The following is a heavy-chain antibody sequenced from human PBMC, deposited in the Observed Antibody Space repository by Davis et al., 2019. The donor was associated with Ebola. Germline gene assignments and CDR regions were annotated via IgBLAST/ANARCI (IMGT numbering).Heavy chain of an antibody. CDR1: AASFSGYY. D-gene: IGHD3-22*01. V-gene: IGHV4-34*01. Sequence: MPSETLSLTCPVYAASFSGYYWSWIRQLPGKGLEWIGEINHSGSTNYNPSLKTRFTIPVDTSTNQSSLKLSSVNAADTAVYYCARGLNAYYYDSNGKRFDYWGQGTLVTVSS. CDR3: ARGLNAYYYDSNGKRFDY. J-gene: IGHJ4*02. CDR2: INHSGST.